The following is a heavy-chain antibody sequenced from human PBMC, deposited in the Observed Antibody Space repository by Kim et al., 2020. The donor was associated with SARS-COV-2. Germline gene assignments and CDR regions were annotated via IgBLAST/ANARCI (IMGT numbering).Heavy chain of an antibody. V-gene: IGHV1-46*01. CDR3: ARSYGSGSYGMDV. J-gene: IGHJ6*02. Sequence: YAPKFQGRVTMTRDTSRSTVYMELSSLRSEDAAVYYCARSYGSGSYGMDVWGQGTTVTVSS. D-gene: IGHD3-10*01.